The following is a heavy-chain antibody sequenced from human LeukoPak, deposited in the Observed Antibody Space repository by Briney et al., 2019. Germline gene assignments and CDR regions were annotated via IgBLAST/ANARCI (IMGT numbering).Heavy chain of an antibody. CDR3: ARGGPIVVAVAATDSGNWFDP. CDR2: INHSGST. CDR1: GGSFSGYY. Sequence: SETLSLTCAVYGGSFSGYYWSWIRQPPGKGLEWIGEINHSGSTNYNPSLKSRVTISVDTSKNQFSLKLSSVTAADTAVYYCARGGPIVVAVAATDSGNWFDPWGQGTLVTVSS. D-gene: IGHD2-15*01. J-gene: IGHJ5*02. V-gene: IGHV4-34*01.